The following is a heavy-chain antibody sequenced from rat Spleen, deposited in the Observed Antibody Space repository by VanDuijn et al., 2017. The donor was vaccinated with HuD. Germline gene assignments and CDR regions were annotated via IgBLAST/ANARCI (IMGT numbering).Heavy chain of an antibody. CDR3: ARRRCAAHHFDY. Sequence: EVQLVESGGGLVQPGRSMKLSCAASGFTFSNYGMAWVRQAPKKGLEWVAYISYDGGSTYYRDSVKGRFTISRDNAETTLYLQMDSLRSEDTATYYCARRRCAAHHFDYWGQGVMVTACS. D-gene: IGHD3-1*01. CDR1: GFTFSNYG. CDR2: ISYDGGST. V-gene: IGHV5-25*01. J-gene: IGHJ2*01.